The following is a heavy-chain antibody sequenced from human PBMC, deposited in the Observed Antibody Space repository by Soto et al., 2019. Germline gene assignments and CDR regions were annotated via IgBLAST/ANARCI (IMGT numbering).Heavy chain of an antibody. CDR3: VKDLSGAWTFDS. D-gene: IGHD1-1*01. J-gene: IGHJ4*02. Sequence: GGSLRLSCAVSGFTFSTHAMHWVRQAPGKGLDWVAVITNGGHKQYYADSVKGRFTISRDNSNYTLYLQMNSLRPEDTAVYYCVKDLSGAWTFDSWGPGILVTVSS. CDR2: ITNGGHKQ. CDR1: GFTFSTHA. V-gene: IGHV3-30-3*01.